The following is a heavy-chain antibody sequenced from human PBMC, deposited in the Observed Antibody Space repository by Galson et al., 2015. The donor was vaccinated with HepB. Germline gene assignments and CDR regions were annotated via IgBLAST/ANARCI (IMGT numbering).Heavy chain of an antibody. Sequence: SVKVSCKASGYTFTSYGISWVRQAPGQGLEWMGWISAYNGNTNYAQKLQGRVTMTTDTSTSTAYMELRSLRSDDTAVYYCARGSGVYCSSTSCLNDYWGQGTLVTVSS. J-gene: IGHJ4*02. CDR3: ARGSGVYCSSTSCLNDY. D-gene: IGHD2-2*01. V-gene: IGHV1-18*01. CDR1: GYTFTSYG. CDR2: ISAYNGNT.